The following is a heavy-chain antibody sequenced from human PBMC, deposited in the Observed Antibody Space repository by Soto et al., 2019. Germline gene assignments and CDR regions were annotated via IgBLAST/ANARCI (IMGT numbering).Heavy chain of an antibody. J-gene: IGHJ4*02. V-gene: IGHV3-23*01. Sequence: QPGGSLRLSCAASGFTFSSYAMSWVRQAPGKGLEWVSAISGSGGSTYYADSVKGRFTISRDNSKNTLYLQMNSLRAEDTAVYYCAKFTNFPYGPGEDYWGQGTLVTVSS. CDR1: GFTFSSYA. D-gene: IGHD3-10*01. CDR3: AKFTNFPYGPGEDY. CDR2: ISGSGGST.